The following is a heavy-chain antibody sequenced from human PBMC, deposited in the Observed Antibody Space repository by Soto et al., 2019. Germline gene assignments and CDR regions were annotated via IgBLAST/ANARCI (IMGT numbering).Heavy chain of an antibody. J-gene: IGHJ4*02. CDR3: AKNFYFAS. CDR1: GFTFSSYA. V-gene: IGHV3-23*01. Sequence: EVQLLESGGGWVQPGGSLRLSCAASGFTFSSYAMSWVRQSPGKGLEWVSIINAVDEYTKYADSVEGRFPISRDNPKNTVSLQMNSLRAEDTAVYYCAKNFYFASWGQGTLGTVSP. CDR2: INAVDEYT.